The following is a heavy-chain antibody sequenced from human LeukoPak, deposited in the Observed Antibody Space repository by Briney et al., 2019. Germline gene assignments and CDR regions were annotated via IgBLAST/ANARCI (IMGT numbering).Heavy chain of an antibody. CDR3: ARDREGSTPFDY. CDR1: GFTFSGYS. CDR2: ISSSSSYI. V-gene: IGHV3-21*01. D-gene: IGHD2-15*01. Sequence: GGSLRLSCAASGFTFSGYSMNWVRQAPGKGLEWVSSISSSSSYIYYADSVKGRFTISRDNAKNSLYLQMNSLRAEDTAVYYCARDREGSTPFDYWGQGTLVTVSS. J-gene: IGHJ4*02.